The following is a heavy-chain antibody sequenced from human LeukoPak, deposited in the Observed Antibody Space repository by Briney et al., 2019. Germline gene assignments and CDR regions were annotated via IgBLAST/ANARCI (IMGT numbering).Heavy chain of an antibody. V-gene: IGHV3-23*01. J-gene: IGHJ4*02. Sequence: PGGSLRLSCAASGFTFSSYAMSWVRQAPGKGLEWVSAISGSGGSTYYADSVKGRFTISRDNSKNTLYLQMNSLRAEATAFYYCAKVPLSAGGWYEYWGQGTLVTVSS. D-gene: IGHD6-19*01. CDR3: AKVPLSAGGWYEY. CDR1: GFTFSSYA. CDR2: ISGSGGST.